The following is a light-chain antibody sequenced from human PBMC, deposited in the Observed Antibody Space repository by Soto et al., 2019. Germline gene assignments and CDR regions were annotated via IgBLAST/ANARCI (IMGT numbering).Light chain of an antibody. J-gene: IGKJ4*01. CDR1: QSVTDF. CDR2: DAS. V-gene: IGKV3-11*01. Sequence: EIVLTQSPATLSLSPGERATLSCRASQSVTDFLAWYQQKPGQAPRLLIYDASNRATGVPARFSGSGSGTVFTLTISSLEPEDSAVYYCQQRSGWPPLTFGGGTKVAIK. CDR3: QQRSGWPPLT.